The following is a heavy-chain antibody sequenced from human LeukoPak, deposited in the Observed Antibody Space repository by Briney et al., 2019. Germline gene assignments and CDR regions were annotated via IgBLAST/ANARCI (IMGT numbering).Heavy chain of an antibody. CDR3: AKDQAYYDFWSGYSGDAFDI. CDR2: IKQDGSEK. V-gene: IGHV3-7*01. Sequence: PGGSLRLSCAASGFTFSSYWMSWVRQAPGKGLEWVANIKQDGSEKYYVDSVKGRFTISRDNAKNSLYLQMNSLRAEDTAVYYCAKDQAYYDFWSGYSGDAFDIWGQGTMVTVSS. CDR1: GFTFSSYW. J-gene: IGHJ3*02. D-gene: IGHD3-3*01.